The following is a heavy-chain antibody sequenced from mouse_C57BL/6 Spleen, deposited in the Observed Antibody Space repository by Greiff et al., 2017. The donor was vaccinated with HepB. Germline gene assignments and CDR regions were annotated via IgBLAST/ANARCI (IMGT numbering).Heavy chain of an antibody. V-gene: IGHV1-59*01. CDR3: ATGDYDVGYAMDY. CDR1: GYTFTSYW. CDR2: IDPSDSYT. D-gene: IGHD2-4*01. Sequence: QVQLQQPGAELVRPGTSVKLSCKASGYTFTSYWMHWVKQRPGQGLEWIGVIDPSDSYTNYNQKFKGKATLTVDTSSSTAYMQLSSLTSEDSAVYYCATGDYDVGYAMDYWGQGTSVTVSS. J-gene: IGHJ4*01.